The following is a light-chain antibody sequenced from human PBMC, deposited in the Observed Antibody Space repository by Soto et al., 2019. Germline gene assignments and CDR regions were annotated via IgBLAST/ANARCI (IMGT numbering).Light chain of an antibody. CDR3: QQYNTYSIT. CDR1: QSISSW. CDR2: KAS. J-gene: IGKJ5*01. V-gene: IGKV1-5*03. Sequence: DIQMTQSPSTLSPSVGDRVTITCRASQSISSWLAWYQQKPGKAPKLLIYKASSLESGVPSRFSGSGSGTDFTLTISSLQPDDFATYYCQQYNTYSITFGQGTRLEIK.